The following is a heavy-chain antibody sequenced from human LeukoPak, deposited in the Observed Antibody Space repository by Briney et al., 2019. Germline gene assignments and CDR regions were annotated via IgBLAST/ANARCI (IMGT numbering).Heavy chain of an antibody. Sequence: SETLSLTCTVSGGSIGSYYWGWIRQSPGRRLGWIGYIYDSGSTNYNPSLKSRVTMSVDTSKNQFSLKLNSVTAADTAVYYCARHGSGWSFDYWGQGTLVTVSS. J-gene: IGHJ4*02. CDR3: ARHGSGWSFDY. D-gene: IGHD6-19*01. V-gene: IGHV4-59*01. CDR1: GGSIGSYY. CDR2: IYDSGST.